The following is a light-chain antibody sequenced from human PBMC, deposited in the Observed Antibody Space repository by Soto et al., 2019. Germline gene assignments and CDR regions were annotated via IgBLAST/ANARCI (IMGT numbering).Light chain of an antibody. CDR3: QQRNSWPPTFT. J-gene: IGKJ5*01. CDR2: DAS. Sequence: IVFTQSPATLSLSPGKRATLSCMTIQSVSSYLAWYQQKPGQAHRLLIYDASTRATGIPARFSGSGSGTDFTLTITSLEPEAFAVYYCQQRNSWPPTFTFGQGTRLEIK. V-gene: IGKV3-11*01. CDR1: QSVSSY.